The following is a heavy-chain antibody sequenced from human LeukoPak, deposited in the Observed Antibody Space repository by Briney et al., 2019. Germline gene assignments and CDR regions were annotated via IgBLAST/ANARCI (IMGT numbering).Heavy chain of an antibody. CDR3: ARDHGRSFDY. Sequence: PGGSLRLSCAASGFTLSDFNMNWVRQAPGKGLEWVSYISSSSTMSYADSVKGRFTISRDNARNSLYLQMNSLRAEDTAVYYCARDHGRSFDYWGQGTLVTVSS. CDR2: ISSSSTM. CDR1: GFTLSDFN. V-gene: IGHV3-69-1*01. J-gene: IGHJ4*02. D-gene: IGHD5-24*01.